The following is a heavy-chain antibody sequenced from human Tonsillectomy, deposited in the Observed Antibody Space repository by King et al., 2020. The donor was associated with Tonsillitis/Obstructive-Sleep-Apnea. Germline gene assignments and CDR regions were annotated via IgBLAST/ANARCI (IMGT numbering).Heavy chain of an antibody. CDR2: IYHSGSS. J-gene: IGHJ3*02. D-gene: IGHD3-10*01. Sequence: VQLQESGPGLVKPSETLSLTCTVSGGSISSYYWSWIRPPPGKGLEWIGYIYHSGSSNYNPSLQSRVTISEDTSKNQFSLRLSSVTAADSAVYYCARDMVLGAGFDAFDIWGQGTMVTVSS. CDR3: ARDMVLGAGFDAFDI. CDR1: GGSISSYY. V-gene: IGHV4-59*01.